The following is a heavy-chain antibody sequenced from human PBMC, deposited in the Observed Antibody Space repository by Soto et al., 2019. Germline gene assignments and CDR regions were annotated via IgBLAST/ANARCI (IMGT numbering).Heavy chain of an antibody. CDR1: GFTFSSYG. J-gene: IGHJ6*03. CDR2: IWYDGSNK. D-gene: IGHD1-1*01. V-gene: IGHV3-33*01. CDR3: ARGQLAFSYYYYMDV. Sequence: QVQLVESGGGVVQPGRSLRLSCAASGFTFSSYGMHWVRQAPGKGLEWVAVIWYDGSNKYYADSVKGRFTISRDNSKNTLYLQMNSLRAEDTAVYYCARGQLAFSYYYYMDVWGKGTTVPVSS.